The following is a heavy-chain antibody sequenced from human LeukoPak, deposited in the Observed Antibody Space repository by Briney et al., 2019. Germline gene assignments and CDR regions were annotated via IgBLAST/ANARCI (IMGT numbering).Heavy chain of an antibody. D-gene: IGHD6-19*01. CDR1: GFTFSSYA. CDR2: ISGSGGST. V-gene: IGHV3-23*01. J-gene: IGHJ4*02. Sequence: GGSLRLSCAVSGFTFSSYAMSWVRQAPGKGLEWVSAISGSGGSTYYADSVKGRFTISRDNSKNTLYLQMNSLRAEDTAVYYCAKALQWLGNFDYWGQGTLVTFSS. CDR3: AKALQWLGNFDY.